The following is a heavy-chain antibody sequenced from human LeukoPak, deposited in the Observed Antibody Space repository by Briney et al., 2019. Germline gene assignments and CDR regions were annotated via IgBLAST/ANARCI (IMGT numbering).Heavy chain of an antibody. V-gene: IGHV4-59*01. CDR1: GGSSSSYY. Sequence: SETLSLTGTVSGGSSSSYYWSWIRQPPGKGLEWIGYIYYSGSTNYNPSLKSRVTISVDTSKNQFSLKLSSVTAADTAVYYCARSYYYDSSGWAFDYWGQGTLVTVSS. D-gene: IGHD3-22*01. J-gene: IGHJ4*02. CDR3: ARSYYYDSSGWAFDY. CDR2: IYYSGST.